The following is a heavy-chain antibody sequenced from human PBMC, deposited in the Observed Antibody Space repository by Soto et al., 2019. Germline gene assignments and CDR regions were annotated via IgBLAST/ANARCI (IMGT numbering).Heavy chain of an antibody. CDR2: ISKNGIDI. CDR3: APRKSGSFNIGAFDI. Sequence: GSLRLSCAASGFSFSTYEMNWVRQAPGKGLEWVSYISKNGIDIYYADSVKGRFTISRDNANNSLFLQMNSLRVEDTAVYYCAPRKSGSFNIGAFDIWGQGTMVTVS. D-gene: IGHD3-10*01. CDR1: GFSFSTYE. J-gene: IGHJ3*02. V-gene: IGHV3-48*03.